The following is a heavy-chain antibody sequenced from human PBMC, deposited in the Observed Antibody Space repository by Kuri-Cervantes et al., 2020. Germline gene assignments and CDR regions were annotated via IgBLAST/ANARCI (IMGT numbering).Heavy chain of an antibody. Sequence: ESLKISCTVSGVSISSYYWSWIRQPPGKGLEWIGYIYYSGSTYYNPSLKSLVTISVATSKNQFSLKLSSVTAADTAVYYCARGPLAARYFDYWGQGTLVTVSS. CDR2: IYYSGST. CDR1: GVSISSYY. J-gene: IGHJ4*02. V-gene: IGHV4-59*12. D-gene: IGHD6-6*01. CDR3: ARGPLAARYFDY.